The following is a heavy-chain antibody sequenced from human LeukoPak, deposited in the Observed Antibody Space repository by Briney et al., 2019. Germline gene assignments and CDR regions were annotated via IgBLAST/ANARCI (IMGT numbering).Heavy chain of an antibody. D-gene: IGHD3-10*01. CDR3: ARGWFGEPRDS. Sequence: GGSLRLSCAASGFTVSNNYMSWVRQAPGKGLECISSIYSGGSTDYADSVKGRFTISRDNFNNMLYLQMNSLRVEDTAVYYCARGWFGEPRDSWGQGTRVTVSS. J-gene: IGHJ5*02. CDR2: IYSGGST. V-gene: IGHV3-53*01. CDR1: GFTVSNNY.